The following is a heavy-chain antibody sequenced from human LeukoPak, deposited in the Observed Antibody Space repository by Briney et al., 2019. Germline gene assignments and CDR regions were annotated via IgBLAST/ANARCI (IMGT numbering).Heavy chain of an antibody. D-gene: IGHD3-10*01. Sequence: ASVKVSCKASGYTFTGYYMHWVRQAPGQGLEWMGWINPNSGGTNYAQKFQGRVTMTRDTSISTAYMELSRLRSDDTAVYYCARDSADYYGSGSYCVGWGQGTLVTVSS. J-gene: IGHJ4*02. V-gene: IGHV1-2*02. CDR3: ARDSADYYGSGSYCVG. CDR2: INPNSGGT. CDR1: GYTFTGYY.